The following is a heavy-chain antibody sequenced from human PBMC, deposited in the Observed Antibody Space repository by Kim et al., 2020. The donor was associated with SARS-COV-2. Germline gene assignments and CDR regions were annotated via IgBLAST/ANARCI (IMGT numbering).Heavy chain of an antibody. D-gene: IGHD3-10*01. J-gene: IGHJ4*02. CDR3: ARGGDGYYYGSGSYFGSDY. Sequence: ASVKVSCKASGYTFTSYGISWVRQAPGQGLEWMGWISAYNGNTNYAQKLQGRVTMTTDTSTSTAYMELRSLRSDDTAVYYCARGGDGYYYGSGSYFGSDYWGQGTLVTVSS. V-gene: IGHV1-18*01. CDR2: ISAYNGNT. CDR1: GYTFTSYG.